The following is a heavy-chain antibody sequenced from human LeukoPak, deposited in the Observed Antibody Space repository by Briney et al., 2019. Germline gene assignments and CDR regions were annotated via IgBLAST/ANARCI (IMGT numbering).Heavy chain of an antibody. CDR3: ARASGAAGTEFDY. V-gene: IGHV4-39*01. J-gene: IGHJ4*02. D-gene: IGHD6-13*01. CDR1: GGSISSSSYY. CDR2: IYYSGNT. Sequence: SETLSLTCTVSGGSISSSSYYWGWIRQPPGKGLEWIGNIYYSGNTYYNPSLKSRVTTSVDTSKNQFSLKLSSVTAADTAVYYCARASGAAGTEFDYWGQGTLVTVSS.